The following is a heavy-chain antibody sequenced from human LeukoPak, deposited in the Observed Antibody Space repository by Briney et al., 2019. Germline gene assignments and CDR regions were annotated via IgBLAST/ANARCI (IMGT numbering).Heavy chain of an antibody. V-gene: IGHV3-66*04. CDR2: IYSGGST. D-gene: IGHD3-10*01. CDR3: ATPGFGELLYGYY. Sequence: GGSLRLSCAASGFTVSSNYMSWVRQAPGKGLEWVSVIYSGGSTYYADSVKGRFTISRDNSKNTLYLQMNSLRAEDTAVYYCATPGFGELLYGYYWGQGTLVTVSS. J-gene: IGHJ4*02. CDR1: GFTVSSNY.